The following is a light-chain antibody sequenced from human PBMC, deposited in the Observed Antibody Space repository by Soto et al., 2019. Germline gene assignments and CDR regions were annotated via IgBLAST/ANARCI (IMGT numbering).Light chain of an antibody. Sequence: QSAVTQPASVSGSPGQSITISCTGTSSDVGGYNYVSWYQQHPGKAPKLMIYDVSNRPSGVSNRFSGSKSGNTASLTISGLQAEDEADYYCSSYTSSSTRHVVFGGGTKVTVL. CDR3: SSYTSSSTRHVV. V-gene: IGLV2-14*01. CDR2: DVS. J-gene: IGLJ2*01. CDR1: SSDVGGYNY.